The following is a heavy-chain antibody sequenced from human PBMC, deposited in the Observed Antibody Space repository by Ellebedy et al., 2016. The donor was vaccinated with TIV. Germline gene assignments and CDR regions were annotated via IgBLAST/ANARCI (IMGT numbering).Heavy chain of an antibody. CDR2: ISWHSDQL. Sequence: PGGSLRLSCAASGFSFDDYAMHWVRQAPGKGLEWVSGISWHSDQLGYADSVMGRFTISRDSAKNSLYLQMNSLGAEDMALYYCVKDMSPLLRYFDSSGMDVWGQGTTVTVSS. V-gene: IGHV3-9*03. D-gene: IGHD3-9*01. CDR3: VKDMSPLLRYFDSSGMDV. J-gene: IGHJ6*02. CDR1: GFSFDDYA.